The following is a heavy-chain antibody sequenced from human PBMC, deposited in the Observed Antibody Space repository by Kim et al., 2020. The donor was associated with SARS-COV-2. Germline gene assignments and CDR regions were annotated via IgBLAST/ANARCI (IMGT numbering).Heavy chain of an antibody. J-gene: IGHJ4*02. Sequence: AQKLQRGVTTTRDTSTSTVYMGLSSLRSEDTAVYYCARERTTVTHIIDYWGQGTLVTVSS. CDR3: ARERTTVTHIIDY. V-gene: IGHV1-46*01. D-gene: IGHD4-17*01.